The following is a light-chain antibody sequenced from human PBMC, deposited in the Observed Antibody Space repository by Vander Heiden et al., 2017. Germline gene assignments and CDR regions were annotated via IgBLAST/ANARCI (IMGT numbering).Light chain of an antibody. CDR1: NSDSGTNT. CDR3: AAWDDSLKTVV. Sequence: QSVLTQPPSASGTPGQWLSISCSGSNSDSGTNTVNWYQQLPGTAPTLLIFGNNQRPSWVPDRFSGSKSGTSASLAISGLQSEDDADYYCAAWDDSLKTVVFGGGTKVTVL. CDR2: GNN. J-gene: IGLJ2*01. V-gene: IGLV1-44*01.